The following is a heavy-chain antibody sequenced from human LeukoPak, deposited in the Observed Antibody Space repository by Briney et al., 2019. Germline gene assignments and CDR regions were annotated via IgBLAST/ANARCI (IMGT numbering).Heavy chain of an antibody. Sequence: GGSLRLSCAASGFTFSSYGMHWVRQAPGKGLEWVAVIWYDGSNKYYADSVKGRFTISRDNSKNTLYLQMNSLRAEDTAVYYCARGDDSSSGYFDYGGQGTLVTVSS. CDR3: ARGDDSSSGYFDY. CDR1: GFTFSSYG. CDR2: IWYDGSNK. V-gene: IGHV3-33*01. D-gene: IGHD6-13*01. J-gene: IGHJ4*02.